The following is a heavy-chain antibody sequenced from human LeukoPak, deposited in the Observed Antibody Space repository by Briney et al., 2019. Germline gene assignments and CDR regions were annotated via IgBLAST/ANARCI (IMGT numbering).Heavy chain of an antibody. V-gene: IGHV3-30-3*01. CDR2: ISYDGSNK. J-gene: IGHJ4*02. CDR1: GFTFSSYA. D-gene: IGHD3-10*01. CDR3: ARDHGWVTRSPFDY. Sequence: GRSLRLSCAASGFTFSSYAMHWVRQAPGKGLEWVAVISYDGSNKYYADSVKGRFTISRDNSKNTLYLQMNSLRAEDTAVYYCARDHGWVTRSPFDYWGQGTLVTVSS.